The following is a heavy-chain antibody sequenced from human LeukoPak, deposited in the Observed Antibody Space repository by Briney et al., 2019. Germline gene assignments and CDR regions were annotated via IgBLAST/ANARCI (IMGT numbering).Heavy chain of an antibody. CDR3: ATATQFYYDFWSGYYVGNDF. J-gene: IGHJ4*02. D-gene: IGHD3-3*01. Sequence: ASVKVSCKASGYTLINYDINWVRQTTGQGLEWMGWMNSDSGHTDYAQKFQGRVTITRNTSIGTAYMELSSLRSEDTAVYYCATATQFYYDFWSGYYVGNDFWGQGTLVIVSS. CDR2: MNSDSGHT. V-gene: IGHV1-8*03. CDR1: GYTLINYD.